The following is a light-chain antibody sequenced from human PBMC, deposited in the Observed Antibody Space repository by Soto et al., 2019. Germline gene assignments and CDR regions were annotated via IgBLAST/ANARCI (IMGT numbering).Light chain of an antibody. J-gene: IGKJ1*01. Sequence: DIQMTQSPSTLSASVGDRVTITGRASQSISSWLAWYQQKPGKAPKVLIFDASSLESGVPSRFSGSGSATEFTLTISSLQPDDFATYYCQQYSTYPWTFGQGSMV. CDR2: DAS. V-gene: IGKV1-5*01. CDR3: QQYSTYPWT. CDR1: QSISSW.